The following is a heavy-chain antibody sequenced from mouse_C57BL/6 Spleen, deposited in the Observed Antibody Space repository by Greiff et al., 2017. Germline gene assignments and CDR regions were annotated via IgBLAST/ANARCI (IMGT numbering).Heavy chain of an antibody. D-gene: IGHD1-1*01. CDR3: AREGDGSPYFDY. V-gene: IGHV14-2*01. J-gene: IGHJ2*01. CDR1: GFNIKDYY. CDR2: IDPEDGET. Sequence: VQLQQSGAELVKPGASVKLSCTASGFNIKDYYMHWVKQRTEQGLEWIGRIDPEDGETKSAPKFQGKATITADTASNTAYLQLSSLTSEDTAVYYCAREGDGSPYFDYWGQGTTLTVSS.